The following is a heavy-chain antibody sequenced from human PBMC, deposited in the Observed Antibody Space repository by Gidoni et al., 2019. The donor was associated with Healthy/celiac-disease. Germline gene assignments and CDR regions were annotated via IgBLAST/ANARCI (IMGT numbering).Heavy chain of an antibody. J-gene: IGHJ4*02. CDR2: IYSGGST. V-gene: IGHV3-53*04. D-gene: IGHD5-12*01. CDR1: GFTVSSNY. Sequence: EVQLVESGGGLVQPGGSLRLSCAASGFTVSSNYMSWVRQAPGKGLEWVSVIYSGGSTYYADSVKCRFTISRHNSKNTLYLQMNSLRAEDTAVYYCARVGSGYGIYFDYWGQGTLVTVSS. CDR3: ARVGSGYGIYFDY.